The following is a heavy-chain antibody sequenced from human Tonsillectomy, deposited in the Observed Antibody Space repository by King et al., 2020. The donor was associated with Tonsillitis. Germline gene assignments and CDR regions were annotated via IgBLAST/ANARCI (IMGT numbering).Heavy chain of an antibody. CDR1: GGSIRSYY. V-gene: IGHV4-59*08. D-gene: IGHD4-17*01. CDR2: IYYSGST. CDR3: ARHGDRDYGDYSGDAFDI. Sequence: QLQESGPGLVKPSETLSLTCTVSGGSIRSYYWSWIRPPPGKGLEWIGYIYYSGSTNYNPSLKSRVTISVDTSKNQFSLKLSSVTAADTALYYCARHGDRDYGDYSGDAFDIWGQGTMVTVSS. J-gene: IGHJ3*02.